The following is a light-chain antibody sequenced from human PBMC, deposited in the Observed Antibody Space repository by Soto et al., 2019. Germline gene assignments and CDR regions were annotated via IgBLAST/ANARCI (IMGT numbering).Light chain of an antibody. CDR3: QQLNSYQIT. J-gene: IGKJ5*01. V-gene: IGKV1-9*01. CDR1: QGISSY. Sequence: DIQLTQSPSFLSASVGDRVTITCRASQGISSYLAWYQQKPGKAPKLLIYAASTLQSGVPSRFSGSGSGTEFTLTISSLQPEDFATYYCQQLNSYQITFGKGTRLEIK. CDR2: AAS.